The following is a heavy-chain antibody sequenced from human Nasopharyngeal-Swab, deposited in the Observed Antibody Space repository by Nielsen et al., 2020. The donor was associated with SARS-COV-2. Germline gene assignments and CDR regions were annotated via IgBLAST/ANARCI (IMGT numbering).Heavy chain of an antibody. CDR2: ISYEGSIR. CDR3: AKSMAYFQLSGTYNLDF. Sequence: GESLKISCAASGFTFNYFGMHWVRQAPGKGLEWVAFISYEGSIRNYIDSVKGRFTVSRDSSKNIVYLQMNSLRPDDTAVYFCAKSMAYFQLSGTYNLDFWGQGTLVTVSS. J-gene: IGHJ4*02. D-gene: IGHD2-21*01. V-gene: IGHV3-30*18. CDR1: GFTFNYFG.